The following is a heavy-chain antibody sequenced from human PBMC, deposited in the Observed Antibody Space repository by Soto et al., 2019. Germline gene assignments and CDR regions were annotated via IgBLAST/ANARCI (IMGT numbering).Heavy chain of an antibody. Sequence: WGSLRLSCAASGFTFSSYAMSWVRQAPGKGLEWVSAISGSGGSTYYADSVKGRFTISRDNSKNTLYLQMNSLRAEDTAVYYCAKVGEGSTADYYYYYGMDVWGQGTTVTVSS. CDR1: GFTFSSYA. V-gene: IGHV3-23*01. CDR3: AKVGEGSTADYYYYYGMDV. CDR2: ISGSGGST. J-gene: IGHJ6*02. D-gene: IGHD3-10*01.